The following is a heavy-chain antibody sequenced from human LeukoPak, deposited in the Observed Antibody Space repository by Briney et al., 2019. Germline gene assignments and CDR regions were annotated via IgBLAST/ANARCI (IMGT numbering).Heavy chain of an antibody. Sequence: GGSLRLSCAASGFTFSSYAIHWVRQAPGKGLEWVAAISYDGGNKYYADSVKGRFTISRDNSKNTLYLQVNSLRAEDTAAYYCARDSFDPTGFDPWGQGTLVTVSS. CDR2: ISYDGGNK. J-gene: IGHJ5*02. V-gene: IGHV3-30*04. CDR3: ARDSFDPTGFDP. CDR1: GFTFSSYA. D-gene: IGHD3-10*01.